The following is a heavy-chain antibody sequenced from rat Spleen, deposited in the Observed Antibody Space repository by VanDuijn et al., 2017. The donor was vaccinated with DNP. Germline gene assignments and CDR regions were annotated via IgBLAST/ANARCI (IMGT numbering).Heavy chain of an antibody. CDR2: ISHDGGGT. J-gene: IGHJ2*01. Sequence: EVRLVESGGGLVQPGRSLKVSCAASGFPFSDYFMAWVRQAPNKGLEWVASISHDGGGTFYGDSVRGRFTISRENAKTTLHLQMNSLRSEDTATYYCARHGRRVFDYWGQGVMVTVSS. V-gene: IGHV5-22*01. CDR3: ARHGRRVFDY. D-gene: IGHD1-11*01. CDR1: GFPFSDYF.